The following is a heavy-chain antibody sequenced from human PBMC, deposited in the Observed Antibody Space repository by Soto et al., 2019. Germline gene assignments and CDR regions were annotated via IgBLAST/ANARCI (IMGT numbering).Heavy chain of an antibody. CDR2: ISGSGGST. CDR3: AKVAGFGELLRHYYGMDV. Sequence: PGGSLRLSCAASGFTFSRYAMSGVRQAPGKGLEWVSAISGSGGSTYYADSVKGRFTISRDNSKNTLYLQMNSLRAEDTAVYYCAKVAGFGELLRHYYGMDVWGQGTTVTVSS. D-gene: IGHD3-10*01. V-gene: IGHV3-23*01. CDR1: GFTFSRYA. J-gene: IGHJ6*02.